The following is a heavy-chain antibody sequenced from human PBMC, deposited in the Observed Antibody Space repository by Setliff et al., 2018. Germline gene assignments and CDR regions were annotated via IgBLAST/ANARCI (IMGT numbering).Heavy chain of an antibody. CDR2: INHRGST. J-gene: IGHJ3*02. CDR3: ARGRMRGSCSGPSCTYDPFDI. Sequence: SETLSLTCSVSGASISSNYWSWIRQSPGKGLEWIEEINHRGSTNYSPSLRSRVTMSVDSSKKQLSLKLTTVTAADTAVYYCARGRMRGSCSGPSCTYDPFDIWGQGTPVTVSS. D-gene: IGHD2-2*01. CDR1: GASISSNY. V-gene: IGHV4-34*01.